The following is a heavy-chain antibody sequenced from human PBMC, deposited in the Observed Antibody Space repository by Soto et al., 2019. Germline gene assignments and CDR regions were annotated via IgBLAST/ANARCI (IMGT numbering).Heavy chain of an antibody. Sequence: GGSLRLSCAASGCTFSSYAMSWVRQAPGKGLEWVSAISGSGGSTYYADSVKGRFTISRDNSKNTLYLQMNSLRAEDTAVYYCSHCSGGSCYSGTFDYWGQGTLVTVSS. CDR3: SHCSGGSCYSGTFDY. D-gene: IGHD2-15*01. CDR1: GCTFSSYA. CDR2: ISGSGGST. J-gene: IGHJ4*02. V-gene: IGHV3-23*01.